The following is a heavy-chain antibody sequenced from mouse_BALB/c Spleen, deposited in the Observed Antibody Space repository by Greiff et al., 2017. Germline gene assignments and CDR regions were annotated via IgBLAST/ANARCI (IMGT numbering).Heavy chain of an antibody. CDR1: GFTFSSYG. CDR3: ARERGNWYFDV. CDR2: ISSGGSYT. Sequence: EVQVVESGGDLVKPGGSLKLSCAASGFTFSSYGMSWVRQTPDKRLEWVATISSGGSYTYYPDSVKGRFTISRDNAKNTLYLQMSSLKSEDTAMYYCARERGNWYFDVWGAGTTVTVSS. J-gene: IGHJ1*01. V-gene: IGHV5-6*01.